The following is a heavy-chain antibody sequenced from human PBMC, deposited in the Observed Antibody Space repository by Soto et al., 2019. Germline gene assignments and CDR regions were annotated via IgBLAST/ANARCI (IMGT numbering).Heavy chain of an antibody. CDR1: GGTFSRYA. CDR2: IIPMFGTT. V-gene: IGHV1-69*01. Sequence: QVQLVQSGAEVRKPGSSVKVSCKASGGTFSRYAINWVRQAPGQGLEWMGGIIPMFGTTNYAQKFKGRVTITADESTSTVYMELNTLRSEDAAVYYCARDSSHGSRWYFWFDPWGQGTLVTVSS. D-gene: IGHD6-13*01. CDR3: ARDSSHGSRWYFWFDP. J-gene: IGHJ5*01.